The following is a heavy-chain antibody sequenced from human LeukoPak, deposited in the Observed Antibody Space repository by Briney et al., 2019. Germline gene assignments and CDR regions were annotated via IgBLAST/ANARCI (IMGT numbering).Heavy chain of an antibody. D-gene: IGHD3-10*01. V-gene: IGHV4-39*02. CDR2: LFYSGNA. J-gene: IGHJ1*01. CDR3: ARTMVRGAPGALPH. Sequence: SETLSLTCTVSGGSYSSSGYYWGCFRQPPGKGLEWIGSLFYSGNAYYNPSLKSRVTISVDTSKNHFSLKLRSVTAADTAVYYCARTMVRGAPGALPHWGQGTLVTVSS. CDR1: GGSYSSSGYY.